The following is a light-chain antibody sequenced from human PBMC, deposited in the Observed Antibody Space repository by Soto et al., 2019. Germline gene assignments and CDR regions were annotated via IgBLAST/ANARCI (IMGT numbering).Light chain of an antibody. Sequence: QSALTQPRSVSGSPGQSVTISCTGTSSNVDDYNYVSWYQQYPGEVPKLISYDVIKRPSGVPDRFSGFKSGNTASLNISGLQAGDESDYYCCSYVGSYTFKFGGGTKLTVL. CDR2: DVI. CDR1: SSNVDDYNY. J-gene: IGLJ2*01. V-gene: IGLV2-11*01. CDR3: CSYVGSYTFK.